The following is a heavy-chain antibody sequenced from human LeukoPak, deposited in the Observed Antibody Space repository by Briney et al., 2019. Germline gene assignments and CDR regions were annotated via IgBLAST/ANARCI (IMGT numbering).Heavy chain of an antibody. CDR2: IYYSGST. D-gene: IGHD3-22*01. CDR1: GGSISSGGYY. Sequence: ASETLSLTCTVSGGSISSGGYYWSWIRQHPGKGLEWIGYIYYSGSTYYNPSLKSQVTISVDTSKNQFSLKLSSVTAADTAVYYCVRAWRDSSVTFDYWGQGTLVTVSS. J-gene: IGHJ4*02. V-gene: IGHV4-31*01. CDR3: VRAWRDSSVTFDY.